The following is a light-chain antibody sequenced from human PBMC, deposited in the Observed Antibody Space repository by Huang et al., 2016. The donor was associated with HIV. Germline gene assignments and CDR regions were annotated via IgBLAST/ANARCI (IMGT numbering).Light chain of an antibody. CDR3: LQYDRSPLT. J-gene: IGKJ4*01. CDR1: QSLRDTY. Sequence: EIVLTQPPGTLSLSPGETATFSCRASQSLRDTYIAWYQQRPGQAPRLLIYGAPSRATGIPDRFSGSGSGTDFTLTINRLEPQDFAVYFCLQYDRSPLTFGGGTKVEL. V-gene: IGKV3-20*01. CDR2: GAP.